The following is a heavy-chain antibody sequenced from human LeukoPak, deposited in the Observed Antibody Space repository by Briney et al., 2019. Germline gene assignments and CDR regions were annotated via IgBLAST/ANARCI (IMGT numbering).Heavy chain of an antibody. J-gene: IGHJ4*02. CDR1: GYSFTSYW. CDR3: ARAPDYDFWSGYFPYFDY. D-gene: IGHD3-3*01. V-gene: IGHV5-51*01. CDR2: IYPGDSDT. Sequence: GESLKISCKGSGYSFTSYWIGWVRQMTGKGLEWMGIIYPGDSDTRYSPSFQGQATISADKSISTAYLQWSSLKASDTAMYYCARAPDYDFWSGYFPYFDYWGQGTLVTVSS.